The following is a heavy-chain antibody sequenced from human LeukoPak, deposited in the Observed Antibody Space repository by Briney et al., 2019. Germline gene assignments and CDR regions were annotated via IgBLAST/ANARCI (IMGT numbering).Heavy chain of an antibody. Sequence: GGSLTLSCVASGFTFSSYAMSWVRETPARGLEWVSSLRGSGDAFYADSVKGRFTLSRDESRNTVYLQLNKLRVEDTAIYYCAKASWVSTADAVLWGQGTVVTVSS. J-gene: IGHJ4*02. V-gene: IGHV3-23*01. CDR3: AKASWVSTADAVL. CDR2: LRGSGDA. D-gene: IGHD3-16*01. CDR1: GFTFSSYA.